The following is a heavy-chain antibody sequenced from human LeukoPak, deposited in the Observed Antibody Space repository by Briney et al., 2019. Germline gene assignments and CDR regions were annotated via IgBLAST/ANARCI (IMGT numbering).Heavy chain of an antibody. CDR1: GGSISSYY. J-gene: IGHJ6*03. CDR3: ARVADGYSSSWYKWDYYYMDV. CDR2: IYYSGST. V-gene: IGHV4-59*01. D-gene: IGHD6-13*01. Sequence: PSETLSLTCTASGGSISSYYWSWIRQPPGKGLEWIGYIYYSGSTNYNPSLKSRVTISVDTSKNQFSLKLSSVTAADTAVYYCARVADGYSSSWYKWDYYYMDVWGKGTTVTVSS.